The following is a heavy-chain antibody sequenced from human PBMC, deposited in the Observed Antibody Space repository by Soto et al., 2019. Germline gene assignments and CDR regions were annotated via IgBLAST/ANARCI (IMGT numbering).Heavy chain of an antibody. CDR3: ARDLGDIVVVVAATRGDAFDI. V-gene: IGHV1-18*01. CDR2: ISAYNGNT. D-gene: IGHD2-15*01. CDR1: GYTFTSYG. J-gene: IGHJ3*02. Sequence: ASVKVSCKASGYTFTSYGISWVRQAPGQGLEWMGWISAYNGNTNYAQKLQGRVTMTTDTSTSTAYMGLRSLRSDDTAVYYCARDLGDIVVVVAATRGDAFDIWGQGTMVTVSS.